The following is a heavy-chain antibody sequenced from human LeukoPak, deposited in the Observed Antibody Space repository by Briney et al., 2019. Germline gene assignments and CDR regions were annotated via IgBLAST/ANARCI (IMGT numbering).Heavy chain of an antibody. CDR1: GGSFSGYY. D-gene: IGHD4/OR15-4a*01. J-gene: IGHJ4*02. CDR3: ARSGMVLHYFDY. CDR2: FNHSGST. V-gene: IGHV4-34*01. Sequence: SETLSLTCAVYGGSFSGYYWSWIRQPPGKGLEWIGEFNHSGSTNYNPSLKSRVAISVDTSKNQFSLKLSSVTAADTAVYYCARSGMVLHYFDYWGQGTLVTVSS.